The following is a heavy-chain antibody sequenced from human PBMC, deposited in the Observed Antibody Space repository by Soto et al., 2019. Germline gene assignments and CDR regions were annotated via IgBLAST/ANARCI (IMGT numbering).Heavy chain of an antibody. Sequence: QVQLLQSGAEVKKPGASVTVSCKASGYTFASYAISWMRKAPGQGLEWMGGISAYNGNTNYAQKLQGRVTMTTDTSTSTAYIELRSMRSDDTAVYYCARALPPPDYRGQGALVTVSS. CDR1: GYTFASYA. V-gene: IGHV1-18*01. CDR2: ISAYNGNT. J-gene: IGHJ4*02. CDR3: ARALPPPDY.